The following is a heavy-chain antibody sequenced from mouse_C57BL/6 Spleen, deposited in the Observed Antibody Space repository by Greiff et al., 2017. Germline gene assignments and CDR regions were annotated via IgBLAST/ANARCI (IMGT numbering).Heavy chain of an antibody. D-gene: IGHD1-1*01. V-gene: IGHV1-55*01. CDR3: ARERDYYGSSYAMDY. CDR1: GYTFTSYW. J-gene: IGHJ4*01. CDR2: IYPGSGST. Sequence: QVQLQQPGAELVKPGASVKMSCKASGYTFTSYWITWVKQRPGQGLEWIGDIYPGSGSTNYNEKFKSKATLTVDTSSSTAYMQLSSLTSEDSAVYYGARERDYYGSSYAMDYWGQGTSVTVSS.